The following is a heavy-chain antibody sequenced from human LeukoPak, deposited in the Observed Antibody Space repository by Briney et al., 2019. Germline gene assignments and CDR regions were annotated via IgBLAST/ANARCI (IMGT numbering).Heavy chain of an antibody. CDR3: ARVNDYDFYFDY. J-gene: IGHJ4*02. CDR1: GGSISSYY. V-gene: IGHV4-59*12. CDR2: IYYSGST. D-gene: IGHD3-3*01. Sequence: PSETLSLTCTVSGGSISSYYWSWIRQPPGKGLEWIGYIYYSGSTNYNPSLKSRVTISVDTSKNQFSLKLSSVTAADTAVYYRARVNDYDFYFDYWGQGTLVTVSS.